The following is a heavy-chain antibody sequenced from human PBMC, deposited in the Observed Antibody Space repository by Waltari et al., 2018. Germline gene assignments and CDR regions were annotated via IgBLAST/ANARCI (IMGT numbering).Heavy chain of an antibody. Sequence: EVQLVQSGAEVKKPGATVTISCKASGYTFLDYFMHWVQQAPGKGLEWVGRIDPEDGETVYAEKFQGRVTITADTSTDTSYLELSSLRSDDTAVYYCAPLPGGSGQTFDYWGQGTLLTVSS. CDR3: APLPGGSGQTFDY. V-gene: IGHV1-69-2*01. CDR1: GYTFLDYF. D-gene: IGHD3-10*01. CDR2: IDPEDGET. J-gene: IGHJ4*02.